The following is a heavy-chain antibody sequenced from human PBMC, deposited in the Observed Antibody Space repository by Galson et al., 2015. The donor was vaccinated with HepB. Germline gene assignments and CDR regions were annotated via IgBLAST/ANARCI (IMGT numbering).Heavy chain of an antibody. CDR2: IQQDGSEK. D-gene: IGHD6-13*01. CDR1: GFTFSRYW. CDR3: ARAAWIAAGDWFDP. J-gene: IGHJ5*02. Sequence: SLRLSCAASGFTFSRYWMNWVRQAPGEGLEWVANIQQDGSEKNYVDSVKGRFTISRDNAKDSLFLQMHNLRAEDTAVYYCARAAWIAAGDWFDPWAREPWSPSPQ. V-gene: IGHV3-7*01.